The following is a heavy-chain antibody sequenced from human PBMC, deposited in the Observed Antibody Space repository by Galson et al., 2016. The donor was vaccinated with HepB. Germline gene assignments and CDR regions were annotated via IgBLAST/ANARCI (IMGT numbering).Heavy chain of an antibody. V-gene: IGHV3-23*01. J-gene: IGHJ4*02. CDR2: ISASGDTT. CDR3: AHGKVPYLLTTFDY. D-gene: IGHD1-14*01. Sequence: LRLSCAASGFTFSSYAMTWVRQAPGKGLEWVSTISASGDTTYYADSVKGRFTISRDNAKNTLYLQMNSLRAEDTAVYYCAHGKVPYLLTTFDYWGQGTLVTVSS. CDR1: GFTFSSYA.